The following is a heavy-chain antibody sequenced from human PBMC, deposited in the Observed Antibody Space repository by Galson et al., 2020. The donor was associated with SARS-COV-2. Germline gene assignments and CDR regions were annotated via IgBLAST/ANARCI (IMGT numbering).Heavy chain of an antibody. D-gene: IGHD3-22*01. V-gene: IGHV4-59*01. CDR1: GGSMTNYY. CDR3: AREMWDFYDSSGYWVDH. Sequence: SETLSLTCSVSGGSMTNYYWNWIRQSPGKGLEWIGYIFYDGSTKYNPSLETRVTISLDTSQKRFSLKLKSVTAADTAMYYCAREMWDFYDSSGYWVDHGGRGTLVTVSS. CDR2: IFYDGST. J-gene: IGHJ4*02.